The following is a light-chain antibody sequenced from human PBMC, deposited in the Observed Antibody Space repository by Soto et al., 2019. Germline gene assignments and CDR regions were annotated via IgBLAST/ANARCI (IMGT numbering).Light chain of an antibody. CDR1: NSDVGGYSY. J-gene: IGLJ1*01. Sequence: QSALTQPRSVSGSPGHSVTISCTGTNSDVGGYSYVSWYQQHPGKAPKLMISDVSKRPSGVPDRFSGSKFGNTASLTISGLQAEDEADYYCCSYAGAFTYVFGSGTKLTVL. V-gene: IGLV2-11*01. CDR3: CSYAGAFTYV. CDR2: DVS.